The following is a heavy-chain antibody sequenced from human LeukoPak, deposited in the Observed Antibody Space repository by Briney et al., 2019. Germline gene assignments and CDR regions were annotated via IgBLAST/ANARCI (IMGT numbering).Heavy chain of an antibody. D-gene: IGHD3-10*01. Sequence: PSETLSLTCTVSGGSISSSSYHWGWIRQPPGKGLEWIGSIYYSGSTYYNPSLKSRVTISVDTSKNQFSLKLSSVTAADTAVYYCAVTRGAFDIWGQGTMVTVSS. J-gene: IGHJ3*02. CDR1: GGSISSSSYH. CDR2: IYYSGST. V-gene: IGHV4-39*01. CDR3: AVTRGAFDI.